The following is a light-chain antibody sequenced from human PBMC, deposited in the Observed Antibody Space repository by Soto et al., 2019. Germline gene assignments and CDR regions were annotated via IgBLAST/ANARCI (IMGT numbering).Light chain of an antibody. V-gene: IGKV3-20*01. J-gene: IGKJ2*01. Sequence: EIVLTQSPGTLSLSPGERATLSCRASQSVSSNYLAWYQHKPGQAPRLLIYGASSRATGIPDGFSGSGSGTDFTLTISRLEPEDFAVYYCQQYGNSPRYTFGQGTKLEIK. CDR3: QQYGNSPRYT. CDR1: QSVSSNY. CDR2: GAS.